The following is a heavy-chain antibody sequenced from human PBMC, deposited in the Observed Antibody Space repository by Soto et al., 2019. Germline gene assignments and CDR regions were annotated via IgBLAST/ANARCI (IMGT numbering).Heavy chain of an antibody. CDR3: ARSVFP. CDR1: DGSISTSSYY. J-gene: IGHJ5*02. Sequence: SETLALTCTVSDGSISTSSYYWSWIRQYPGKGLEWIGYIYYSGTTYYNPSLKSRVTISLDTSKNQFSLKLSSVTAADTAVYYCARSVFPWGQGTLVTVSS. CDR2: IYYSGTT. V-gene: IGHV4-31*03.